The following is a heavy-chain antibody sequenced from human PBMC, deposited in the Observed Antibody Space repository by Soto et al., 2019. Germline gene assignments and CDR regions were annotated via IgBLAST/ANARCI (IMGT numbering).Heavy chain of an antibody. V-gene: IGHV3-23*01. Sequence: GGSLRLSCAASGFTFSTFAMTWVRQAPGKGLEWVSGISNSGGNTYYADSVKGRLTISRDNSKSTLYLQMNSLRAEDTAVYYCAKDTYYASGSHPPDYWGQGTLVTVSS. CDR2: ISNSGGNT. D-gene: IGHD3-10*01. J-gene: IGHJ4*02. CDR3: AKDTYYASGSHPPDY. CDR1: GFTFSTFA.